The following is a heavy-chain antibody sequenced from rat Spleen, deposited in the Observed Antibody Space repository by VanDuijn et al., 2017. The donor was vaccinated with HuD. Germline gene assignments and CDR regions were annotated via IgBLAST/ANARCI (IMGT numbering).Heavy chain of an antibody. V-gene: IGHV5-29*01. Sequence: EVQLVESGGGLVQPGRSLKVSCAASGFTFSDFGMAWVRQAPTKGLEWVATISYGDSSGHSSTYYRDSVKGRFTISRDNAQSTLSLQMDSLRSEDTATYYCAWDRYNLFDYWGQGVMVTVSS. CDR1: GFTFSDFG. CDR2: ISYGDSSGHSST. J-gene: IGHJ2*01. D-gene: IGHD1-5*01. CDR3: AWDRYNLFDY.